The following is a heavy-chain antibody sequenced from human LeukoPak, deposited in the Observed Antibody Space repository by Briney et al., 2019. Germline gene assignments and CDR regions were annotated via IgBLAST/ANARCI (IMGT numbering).Heavy chain of an antibody. J-gene: IGHJ6*02. CDR2: MNPYSGIT. CDR1: GYTFTSSYD. Sequence: ASVKVSCKASGYTFTSSYDINWVRQAPGQGLEWMGWMNPYSGITGYTQKFQGRVTMTRDTSISTAYVELSSLTSEDTAVYFCARENVNRGSSWGYDYFGMDVWGQGTAVTVSS. CDR3: ARENVNRGSSWGYDYFGMDV. V-gene: IGHV1-8*01. D-gene: IGHD6-13*01.